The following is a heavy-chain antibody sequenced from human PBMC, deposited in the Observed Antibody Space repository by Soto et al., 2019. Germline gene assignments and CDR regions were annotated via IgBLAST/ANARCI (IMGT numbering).Heavy chain of an antibody. Sequence: GGSLRLSCAASGFTFSSYSMNWVRQAPGKGLEWVSSISSSSSYIYYADSVKGRFTISRDNAKNSLYLQMNSLRAEDTAVYYCARDSARSGYCSGGSCYYYYMDVWGKGTTVTVSS. D-gene: IGHD2-15*01. J-gene: IGHJ6*03. CDR3: ARDSARSGYCSGGSCYYYYMDV. CDR1: GFTFSSYS. V-gene: IGHV3-21*01. CDR2: ISSSSSYI.